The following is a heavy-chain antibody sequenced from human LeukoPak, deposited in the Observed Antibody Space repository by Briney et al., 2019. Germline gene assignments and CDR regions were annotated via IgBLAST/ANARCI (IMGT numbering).Heavy chain of an antibody. CDR1: GFMFSGYA. V-gene: IGHV3-23*01. Sequence: GESLKISCAASGFMFSGYAMNWVRQAPGKGLEWVSTISFSGFRTHYADSVEGRFTISRDNSKNTVYLQMSGLRAEDTAVYYCARVTEYCSGGSRYTGDHWGQGTLVTVSS. CDR3: ARVTEYCSGGSRYTGDH. D-gene: IGHD2-15*01. J-gene: IGHJ4*02. CDR2: ISFSGFRT.